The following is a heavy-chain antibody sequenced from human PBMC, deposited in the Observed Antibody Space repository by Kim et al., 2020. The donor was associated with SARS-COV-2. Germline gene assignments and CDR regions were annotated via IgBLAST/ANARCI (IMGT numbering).Heavy chain of an antibody. D-gene: IGHD3-10*01. J-gene: IGHJ4*02. V-gene: IGHV3-15*01. CDR3: TTVLWFGEFGMDY. Sequence: GGSLRLSCAASGFTFSNAWMSWVRQAPGKGLEWVGRIKSKTDGGTTDYAAPVKGRFTISRDDSKNTLYLQMNSLKTEDTAVYYCTTVLWFGEFGMDYWGQGTLVTVSS. CDR2: IKSKTDGGTT. CDR1: GFTFSNAW.